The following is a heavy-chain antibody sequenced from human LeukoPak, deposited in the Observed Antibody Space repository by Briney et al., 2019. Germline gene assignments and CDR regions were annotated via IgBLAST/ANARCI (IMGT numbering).Heavy chain of an antibody. J-gene: IGHJ4*02. CDR1: GHAFTSYG. CDR2: ISAYNGDT. D-gene: IGHD6-6*01. V-gene: IGHV1-18*01. CDR3: ARDYSSSSVTYFDY. Sequence: ASVNVSCNASGHAFTSYGVNWVRQAPGQGLEWMGWISAYNGDTNYAQKLQGRVTMTTDTSTSTAYMELRSLRSDDTAVYYCARDYSSSSVTYFDYWGQGTLVTVSS.